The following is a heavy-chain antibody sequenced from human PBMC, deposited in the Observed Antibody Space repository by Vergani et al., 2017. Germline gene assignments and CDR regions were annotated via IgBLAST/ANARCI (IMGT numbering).Heavy chain of an antibody. D-gene: IGHD3-9*01. Sequence: QVQLVESGGGVVQPGRSLRLSCAASGFTFSDYYMSWIRQAPGKGLEWVSYISSSSSYTNYADSVKGRFTISRDNAKNSLYLQMNSLRAEDTAVYYCAGTWGAGILTGYYSPYYGMDVWGQGP. CDR1: GFTFSDYY. CDR2: ISSSSSYT. J-gene: IGHJ6*02. CDR3: AGTWGAGILTGYYSPYYGMDV. V-gene: IGHV3-11*06.